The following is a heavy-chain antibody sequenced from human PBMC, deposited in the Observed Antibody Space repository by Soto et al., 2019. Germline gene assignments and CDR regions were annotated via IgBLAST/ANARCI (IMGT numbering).Heavy chain of an antibody. CDR3: AREGIVVVPAKARGFDP. Sequence: SETLSLTCTVTGDSVNSYYWRCVRQPPVKGPERMGYVYYSGSTYYNPSLKSRGTISVDTSKKQFSLKLSAVTAADTAVYYCAREGIVVVPAKARGFDPWGQGTLVTVSS. D-gene: IGHD2-2*01. CDR2: VYYSGST. CDR1: GDSVNSYY. V-gene: IGHV4-59*02. J-gene: IGHJ5*02.